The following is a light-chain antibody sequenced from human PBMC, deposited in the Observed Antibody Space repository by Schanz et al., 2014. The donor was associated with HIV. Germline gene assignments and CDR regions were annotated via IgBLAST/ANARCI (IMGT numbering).Light chain of an antibody. CDR3: TSYASSRSMV. V-gene: IGLV2-14*03. J-gene: IGLJ1*01. CDR2: GVT. CDR1: SGDIGTYAA. Sequence: QSALTQPASVSGSPGLSITISCTGTSGDIGTYAAVSWYQQHPDKAPRLLIYGVTSRPSGISSRFSGSASGNTASLTISGLQAEDEADYYCTSYASSRSMVFGTGTKLTVL.